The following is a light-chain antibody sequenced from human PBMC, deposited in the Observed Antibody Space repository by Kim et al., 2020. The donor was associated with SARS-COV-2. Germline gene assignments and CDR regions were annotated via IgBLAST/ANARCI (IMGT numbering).Light chain of an antibody. CDR1: KSDTGNNT. CDR2: RND. CDR3: ASWNDALKGPV. Sequence: GQWLTISCFRSKSDTGNNTVNWYQQLPGTSPKLLIYRNDQRPSGVPDRFSGSRSATSASLAISGLQSEDEADYFCASWNDALKGPVFGGGTQLTVL. V-gene: IGLV1-44*01. J-gene: IGLJ2*01.